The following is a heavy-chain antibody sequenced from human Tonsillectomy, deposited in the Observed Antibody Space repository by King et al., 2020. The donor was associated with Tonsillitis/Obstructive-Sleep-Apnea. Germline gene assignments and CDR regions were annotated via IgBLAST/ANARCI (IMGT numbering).Heavy chain of an antibody. J-gene: IGHJ4*02. CDR3: ARDRPPYYDFWSGYYIFDY. D-gene: IGHD3-3*01. Sequence: VQLVESGGGVVQPGRSLRLSCAASGFTFSSYGMHWVRQAPGKGLEWVANIKQDGSEKYYVDSVKGRFTISRDNAKNSLYLQMNSLRAEDTAVYYCARDRPPYYDFWSGYYIFDYWGQGTLVTVSS. V-gene: IGHV3-7*01. CDR1: GFTFSSYG. CDR2: IKQDGSEK.